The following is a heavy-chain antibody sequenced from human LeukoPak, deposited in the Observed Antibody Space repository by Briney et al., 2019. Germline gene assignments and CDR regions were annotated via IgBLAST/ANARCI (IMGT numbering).Heavy chain of an antibody. J-gene: IGHJ4*02. CDR1: GGSFSGYY. V-gene: IGHV4-34*01. CDR2: INHSGST. D-gene: IGHD3-22*01. CDR3: ASEYYDSSGYYLEEGSYYFDY. Sequence: PSETLSLTCAVYGGSFSGYYWSWIRQPPGKGLERIGEINHSGSTNYNPSLKSRVTISVDTSKNQFSLKLSSVTAADTAVYYCASEYYDSSGYYLEEGSYYFDYWGQGTLVTVSS.